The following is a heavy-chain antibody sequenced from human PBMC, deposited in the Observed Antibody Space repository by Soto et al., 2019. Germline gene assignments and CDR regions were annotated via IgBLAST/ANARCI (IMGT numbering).Heavy chain of an antibody. J-gene: IGHJ4*02. CDR3: ASPRQGNYDFLSGYYALDY. V-gene: IGHV4-39*01. CDR1: GGSISSSGSY. CDR2: FYYTGGT. Sequence: SETLSLTCTVPGGSISSSGSYWGWVRQPPGKGLEWLVSFYYTGGTYSTYYNPSLKSRVTISVDTPKSQFSLNLRSVTAADTAVYYCASPRQGNYDFLSGYYALDYWSQGTLVTVSS. D-gene: IGHD3-3*01.